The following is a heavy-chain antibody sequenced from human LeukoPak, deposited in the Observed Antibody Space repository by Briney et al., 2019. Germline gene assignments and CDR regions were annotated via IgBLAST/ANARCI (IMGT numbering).Heavy chain of an antibody. CDR2: INSDGSST. Sequence: GGSLRLSCAASGFTFSSYWMHWVRQAPGKGLVWVSRINSDGSSTSYADSVKGRFTISRDNAKNTLYLQMNSLRAEDTAVYYCARGVYSGYGTFDYWGQGTLVTVSS. CDR3: ARGVYSGYGTFDY. D-gene: IGHD5-12*01. CDR1: GFTFSSYW. J-gene: IGHJ4*02. V-gene: IGHV3-74*01.